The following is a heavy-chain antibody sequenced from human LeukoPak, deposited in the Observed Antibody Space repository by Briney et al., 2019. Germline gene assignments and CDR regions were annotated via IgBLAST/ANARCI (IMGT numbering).Heavy chain of an antibody. CDR2: INHSGST. J-gene: IGHJ4*02. CDR1: GGSISSYY. D-gene: IGHD5-18*01. CDR3: AGSDTAMVTGSFDY. Sequence: PSETLSLTCTVSGGSISSYYWSWVRQAPGKGLEWIGEINHSGSTNYNPSLKSRVTISVDTSKNQFSLKLSSVTAADTAVYYCAGSDTAMVTGSFDYWGQGTLVTVSS. V-gene: IGHV4-34*01.